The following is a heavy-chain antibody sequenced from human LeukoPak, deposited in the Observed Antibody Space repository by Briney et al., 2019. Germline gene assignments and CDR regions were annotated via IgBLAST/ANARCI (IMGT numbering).Heavy chain of an antibody. CDR1: GYTFTSYA. D-gene: IGHD3-22*01. CDR3: ARWDYDSSGYALYYFDY. CDR2: INTYTGNP. J-gene: IGHJ4*02. Sequence: GASVKVSCKASGYTFTSYAMNWVRQAPGQGLEWMGWINTYTGNPTYAQGFTGRFVFSLDTSVSTAYLQINNLETEDTAVYYCARWDYDSSGYALYYFDYWGQGTLATVSS. V-gene: IGHV7-4-1*02.